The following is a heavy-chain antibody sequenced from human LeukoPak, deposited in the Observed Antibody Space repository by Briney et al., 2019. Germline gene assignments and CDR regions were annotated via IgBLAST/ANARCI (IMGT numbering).Heavy chain of an antibody. Sequence: GGSLRLSCAASGFTFSSYEMNWVRQAPGKGLEWVSYISSSGSTIYYADSVKGRFTISRDNAKNSLYLQMNSLRAEDTAVYYCARGNNYYNSDYYFDYWGQGTLVTVSS. CDR3: ARGNNYYNSDYYFDY. CDR2: ISSSGSTI. D-gene: IGHD3-22*01. CDR1: GFTFSSYE. J-gene: IGHJ4*02. V-gene: IGHV3-48*03.